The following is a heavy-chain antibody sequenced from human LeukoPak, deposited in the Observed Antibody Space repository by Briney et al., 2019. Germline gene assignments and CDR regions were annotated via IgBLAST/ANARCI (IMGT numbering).Heavy chain of an antibody. J-gene: IGHJ3*01. CDR2: ISPDGSST. D-gene: IGHD2-21*02. CDR1: GFTFNNYW. Sequence: GGSLRLSCATSGFTFNNYWMHWVRQGPGKGLAWVSYISPDGSSTYYADSVKGRFTISRDNTKKTVYLQMNSLGGEDTALYYCAKGRWGLTINNFDLWGQGTMVTVSS. CDR3: AKGRWGLTINNFDL. V-gene: IGHV3-74*01.